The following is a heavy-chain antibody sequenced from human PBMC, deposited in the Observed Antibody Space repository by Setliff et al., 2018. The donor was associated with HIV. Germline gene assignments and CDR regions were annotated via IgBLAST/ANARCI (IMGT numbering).Heavy chain of an antibody. CDR3: ARLGSGWSDSYYYAMDI. D-gene: IGHD6-19*01. Sequence: ASVKVSCKASGYTFTSYDINWVRQATGQGLEWMGWMNPNSGNTGYAQKFQGRVTMTRNTSISTAYMELSSLRSEDTAMYFCARLGSGWSDSYYYAMDIWGQGTTVTVS. V-gene: IGHV1-8*01. CDR2: MNPNSGNT. J-gene: IGHJ6*02. CDR1: GYTFTSYD.